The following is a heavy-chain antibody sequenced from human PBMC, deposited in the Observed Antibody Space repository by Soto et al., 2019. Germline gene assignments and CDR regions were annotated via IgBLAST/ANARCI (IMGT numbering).Heavy chain of an antibody. CDR1: GFTFSSYG. J-gene: IGHJ6*02. CDR2: IWYDGSNK. D-gene: IGHD3-3*01. Sequence: QVQLVESGGGVVQPGRSLRLSCAASGFTFSSYGMHWVRQAPGKGLEWVAVIWYDGSNKYYADSVKGRFTISRDNSKNMLYLQMNSMRAEETAVYYCARDSRYYDFWSGYGMDVWGQGTTVTVSS. CDR3: ARDSRYYDFWSGYGMDV. V-gene: IGHV3-33*01.